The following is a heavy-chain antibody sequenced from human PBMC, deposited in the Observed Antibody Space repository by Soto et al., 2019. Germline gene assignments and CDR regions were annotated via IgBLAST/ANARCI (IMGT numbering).Heavy chain of an antibody. CDR2: IKQDGSDK. V-gene: IGHV3-7*01. Sequence: PGGSLRLSCAASGFSFSSFWMSWVRRAPGKGLEWVANIKQDGSDKNYVGSVKGRFTISRDNAKNSLFLQMNSLRVEDTAMYYCARDVSGKLGHDSWGQGTLVTVSS. CDR1: GFSFSSFW. J-gene: IGHJ4*02. CDR3: ARDVSGKLGHDS. D-gene: IGHD1-26*01.